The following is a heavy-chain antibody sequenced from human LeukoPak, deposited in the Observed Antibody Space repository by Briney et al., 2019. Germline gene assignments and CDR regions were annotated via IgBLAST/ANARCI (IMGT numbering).Heavy chain of an antibody. Sequence: GGSLRLSCAASGFTFSSHWMSWVRQAPGKGLEWVANIKQDGSEKYYVDSVKGRFTISRDNAKNSLYLQMNSLRAEDTAVYYCARDNSIRQWLANYYYYYYMDVWGKGTTVTVSS. CDR1: GFTFSSHW. CDR3: ARDNSIRQWLANYYYYYYMDV. D-gene: IGHD6-19*01. V-gene: IGHV3-7*01. J-gene: IGHJ6*03. CDR2: IKQDGSEK.